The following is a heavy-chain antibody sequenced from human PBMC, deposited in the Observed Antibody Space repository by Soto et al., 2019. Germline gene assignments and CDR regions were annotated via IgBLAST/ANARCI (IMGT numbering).Heavy chain of an antibody. J-gene: IGHJ6*02. CDR3: ARENPRDYYGSGSYSYYYGMDV. V-gene: IGHV1-69*02. Sequence: QVQLVQSGAEVKKPGSSVKVSCKASGGTFSSYTISWVRQAPGQGLEWMGRIIPILGIANYAQKFQGRVTISGDKSKSTAYMELSSLRSEDTAVYYWARENPRDYYGSGSYSYYYGMDVWGQGTTVTVSS. CDR2: IIPILGIA. CDR1: GGTFSSYT. D-gene: IGHD3-10*01.